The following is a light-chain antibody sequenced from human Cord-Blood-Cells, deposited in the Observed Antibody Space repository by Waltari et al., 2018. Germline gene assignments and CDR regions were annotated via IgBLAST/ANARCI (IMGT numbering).Light chain of an antibody. Sequence: AIQMTQSPSSLSASVGDRVTITCRASQGIRNDLGWYQQKPGKAPKLLIYAASSVQSGVPSRFSGSGSGTDFTLTISSLQPEDFATDYCLQDYNYPPTFGPGTKVDIK. V-gene: IGKV1-6*01. CDR1: QGIRND. CDR3: LQDYNYPPT. J-gene: IGKJ3*01. CDR2: AAS.